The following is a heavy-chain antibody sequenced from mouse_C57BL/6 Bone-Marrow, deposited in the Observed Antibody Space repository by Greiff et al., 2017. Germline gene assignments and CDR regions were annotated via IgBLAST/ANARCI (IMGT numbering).Heavy chain of an antibody. V-gene: IGHV1-54*01. CDR3: ARRRWLLQGY. Sequence: VQLQQSGAELVRPGTSVKVSCKASGYAFTNYLIEWVKQRPGQGLEWIGVINPGSGGTNYNEKFKGKATLTADKSSSTAYMQLSSLTSEDSAVYFCARRRWLLQGYWGQGTTLTVSS. D-gene: IGHD2-3*01. CDR2: INPGSGGT. J-gene: IGHJ2*01. CDR1: GYAFTNYL.